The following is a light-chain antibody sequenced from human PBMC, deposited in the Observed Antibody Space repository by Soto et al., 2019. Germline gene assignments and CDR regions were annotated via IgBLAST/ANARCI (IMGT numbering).Light chain of an antibody. J-gene: IGKJ4*01. CDR2: AAS. CDR1: RGISNW. V-gene: IGKV1-12*01. CDR3: QQADSFPLT. Sequence: DIQMTQSPSSVSAAVGDRVTITCRASRGISNWLAWYQQKPGEDPKLLIYAASSLQSGVPSRFSGSGSGTAFSLPITSLQPEDFATYCCQQADSFPLTFGGGTKVEMK.